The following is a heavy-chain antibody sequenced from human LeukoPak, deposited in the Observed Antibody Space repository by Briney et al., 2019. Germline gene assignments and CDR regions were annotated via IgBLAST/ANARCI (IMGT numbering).Heavy chain of an antibody. D-gene: IGHD2-2*01. CDR3: ARVDIVVVPAQPPNAFDI. CDR1: GGSISSYY. J-gene: IGHJ3*02. V-gene: IGHV4-59*12. CDR2: IYHSGST. Sequence: SETLSLTCTVSGGSISSYYWSWIRQPPGKGLEWIGYIYHSGSTYYNPSLKSRVTISVDRSKNQSSLKLSSVTAADTAVYYCARVDIVVVPAQPPNAFDIWGQGTMVTVSS.